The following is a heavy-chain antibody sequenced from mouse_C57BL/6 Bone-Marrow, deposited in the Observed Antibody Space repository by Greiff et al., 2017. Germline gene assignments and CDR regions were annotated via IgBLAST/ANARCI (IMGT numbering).Heavy chain of an antibody. J-gene: IGHJ3*01. CDR3: ARWKNWDRFAY. CDR2: IYPRSGNT. CDR1: GYTFTSYG. V-gene: IGHV1-81*01. D-gene: IGHD4-1*01. Sequence: VHLVESGAELARPGASVKLSCKASGYTFTSYGISWVKQRTGQGLEWIGEIYPRSGNTYYNEKFKGKATLTADKSSSTAYMELRSLTSEDSAVYFCARWKNWDRFAYWGQGTLVTVSA.